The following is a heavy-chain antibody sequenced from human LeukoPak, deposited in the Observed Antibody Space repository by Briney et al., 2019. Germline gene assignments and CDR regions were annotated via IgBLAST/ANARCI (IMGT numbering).Heavy chain of an antibody. CDR3: ARESTFGYYYYGMDV. D-gene: IGHD3-10*01. J-gene: IGHJ6*02. CDR1: GFTFSSYA. V-gene: IGHV3-23*01. Sequence: PGGSLRLSCAAYGFTFSSYAMSLVRQAPGKGLEWVSAISGSGGSTYYADSVKGRFTISRDNSKNSLYLQMNSLRDEDTAVYYCARESTFGYYYYGMDVWGQGTTVTVSS. CDR2: ISGSGGST.